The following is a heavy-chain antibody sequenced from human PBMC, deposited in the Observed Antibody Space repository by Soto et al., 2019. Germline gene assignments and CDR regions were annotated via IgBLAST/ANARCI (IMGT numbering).Heavy chain of an antibody. CDR2: IVPIFGTT. D-gene: IGHD6-19*01. J-gene: IGHJ6*02. CDR3: ARVEAVGGIYNYPGLAV. CDR1: GGTFSNYA. Sequence: QVQLVQSGAEVKKPGSSVKVSCKVSGGTFSNYAIDWVRLAPGQGLEWMGGIVPIFGTTYYTQKFQGRATFIADDSTTTAYLELSSLRSEDTAIYYCARVEAVGGIYNYPGLAVWGQGTAVTVSS. V-gene: IGHV1-69*12.